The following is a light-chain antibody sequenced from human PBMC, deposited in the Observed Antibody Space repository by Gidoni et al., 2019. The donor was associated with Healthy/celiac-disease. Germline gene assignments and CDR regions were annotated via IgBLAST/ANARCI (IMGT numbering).Light chain of an antibody. CDR3: QQSWT. CDR2: KAS. CDR1: QSISSW. J-gene: IGKJ1*01. Sequence: DIQMTQSPSTLSASVGDRVTITCRASQSISSWLAWYQQKQGKAPKLLIYKASSLESGVPSRFSGSGSGTEFTLTISSLQPDDFATYYCQQSWTFGQGTKVEIK. V-gene: IGKV1-5*03.